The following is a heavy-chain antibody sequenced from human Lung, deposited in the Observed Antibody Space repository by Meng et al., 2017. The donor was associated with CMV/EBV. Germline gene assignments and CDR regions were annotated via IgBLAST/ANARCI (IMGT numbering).Heavy chain of an antibody. CDR1: GFTFSIYC. D-gene: IGHD1-26*01. V-gene: IGHV3-30*02. CDR2: IPFDGSNK. Sequence: SXETSGFTFSIYCMHWVRQAPGKGLEWVAHIPFDGSNKYYADSVKGRFTIFRDNSKNTLFLQMDSLRAEDTALYYCANNPYPRSTWHYYFDVWGQGTXVT. J-gene: IGHJ4*02. CDR3: ANNPYPRSTWHYYFDV.